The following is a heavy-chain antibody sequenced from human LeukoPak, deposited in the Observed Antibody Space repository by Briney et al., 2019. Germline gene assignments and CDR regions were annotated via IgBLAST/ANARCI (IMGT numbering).Heavy chain of an antibody. Sequence: GGSLRLSCAASGFTFSSYAMHWVRQAPGKGLEWVAVISYDGSNKYYADSVKGRFTISRDNSKNTLYLQMNSLRAEDMAVYYCAREAVDYSNSLDYWGQGTLVTVSS. J-gene: IGHJ4*02. CDR3: AREAVDYSNSLDY. CDR2: ISYDGSNK. CDR1: GFTFSSYA. V-gene: IGHV3-30*04. D-gene: IGHD4-11*01.